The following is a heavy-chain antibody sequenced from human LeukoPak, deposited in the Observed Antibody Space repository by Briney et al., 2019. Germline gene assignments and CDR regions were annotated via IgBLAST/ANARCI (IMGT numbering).Heavy chain of an antibody. Sequence: GGSLRLSCAASGFTFSSYWLSWVRQAPGKGLECVASIELDGGQTYSVDSVRGRFTISRDNAKNTVCLQKNTARVEDTGVYYSARNSGSNPFDYWGQGTLVTVSS. CDR2: IELDGGQT. CDR3: ARNSGSNPFDY. J-gene: IGHJ4*02. V-gene: IGHV3-7*01. D-gene: IGHD1-26*01. CDR1: GFTFSSYW.